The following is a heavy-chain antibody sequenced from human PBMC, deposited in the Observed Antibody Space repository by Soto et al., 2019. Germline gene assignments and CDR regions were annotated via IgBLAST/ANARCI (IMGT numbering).Heavy chain of an antibody. V-gene: IGHV4-34*01. D-gene: IGHD3-9*01. CDR1: GESFNNYY. Sequence: QVQLQQWGAGLLKPSEALSLTCGVSGESFNNYYWGWIRQPPGKALEWIGEVNWSGSTNYSPFFKSRVSISIDTSKKQFSLILTSVTAADTAVYDCARGQEVRYFDWALSPGMDVWGQGTKVTVSS. J-gene: IGHJ6*02. CDR2: VNWSGST. CDR3: ARGQEVRYFDWALSPGMDV.